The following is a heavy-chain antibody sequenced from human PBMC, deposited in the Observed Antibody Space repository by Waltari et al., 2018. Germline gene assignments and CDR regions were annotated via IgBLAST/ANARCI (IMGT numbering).Heavy chain of an antibody. J-gene: IGHJ6*02. CDR2: INAGNGNT. CDR3: ARVGGLVGYYGMDV. Sequence: QVQLVQSGAEVTKPGAAVKVSCKASGYTFTSYAMHWVRQAPGQRLEWMGWINAGNGNTKYSQKFQGRVTITRDTSASTAYMELSSLRSEDTAVYYCARVGGLVGYYGMDVWGQGTTVTVSS. CDR1: GYTFTSYA. V-gene: IGHV1-3*01. D-gene: IGHD2-8*02.